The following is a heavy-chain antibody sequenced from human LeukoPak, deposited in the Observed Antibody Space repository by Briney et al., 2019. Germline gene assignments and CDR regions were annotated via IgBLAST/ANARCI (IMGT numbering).Heavy chain of an antibody. J-gene: IGHJ5*01. Sequence: GGSLRLSCAASGFTFREYEMNWVRQAPGKGPEWVAYISGSGTSVYYAESVKGRFTISRDNSKNTLYLQVNTLRADDTATYYCAKPVSGGLAVTADWFHPWGQGTLVVVSS. CDR1: GFTFREYE. D-gene: IGHD6-19*01. CDR3: AKPVSGGLAVTADWFHP. V-gene: IGHV3-48*03. CDR2: ISGSGTSV.